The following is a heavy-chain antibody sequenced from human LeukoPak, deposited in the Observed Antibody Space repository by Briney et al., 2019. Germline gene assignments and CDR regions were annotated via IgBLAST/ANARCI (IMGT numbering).Heavy chain of an antibody. V-gene: IGHV3-33*01. Sequence: PGGSLRLSCAASGFTFSSYGMHWVRQAPGKGLEWVAVIWYDGSNKYYADSVKGRFTISRDNFKNTLYLQMNSLRAEDTAVYYCARDNSGEAAAGPVDYWGQGTLVTVSS. CDR3: ARDNSGEAAAGPVDY. D-gene: IGHD6-13*01. CDR2: IWYDGSNK. J-gene: IGHJ4*02. CDR1: GFTFSSYG.